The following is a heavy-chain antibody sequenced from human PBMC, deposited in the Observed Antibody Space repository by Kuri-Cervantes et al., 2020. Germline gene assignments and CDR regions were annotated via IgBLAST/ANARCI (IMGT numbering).Heavy chain of an antibody. Sequence: GESLKISCAASGFTFSGDGMHWVRQAPGKGLEWVAVISYDGSNKYYADSVKGRFTISRDNSKNTLYLQMNSLRAEDTAVYYCAKDLTGVLPMWGQGTLVTVSS. CDR3: AKDLTGVLPM. D-gene: IGHD3-9*01. J-gene: IGHJ4*02. V-gene: IGHV3-30*18. CDR1: GFTFSGDG. CDR2: ISYDGSNK.